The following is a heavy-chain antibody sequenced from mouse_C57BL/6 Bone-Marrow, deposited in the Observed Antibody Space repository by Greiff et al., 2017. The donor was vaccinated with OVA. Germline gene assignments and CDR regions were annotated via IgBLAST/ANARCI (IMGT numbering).Heavy chain of an antibody. CDR3: TTWLLPAWFAY. CDR1: GFNIKDDY. V-gene: IGHV14-4*01. CDR2: IDPENGDT. Sequence: VQLKQSGAELVRPGASVKLSCTASGFNIKDDYMHWVKQRPEQGLEWIGWIDPENGDTEYASKFQGKATITADTSSNTAYLQLSSLTSEDTAVYYCTTWLLPAWFAYWGQGTLVTVSA. D-gene: IGHD2-3*01. J-gene: IGHJ3*01.